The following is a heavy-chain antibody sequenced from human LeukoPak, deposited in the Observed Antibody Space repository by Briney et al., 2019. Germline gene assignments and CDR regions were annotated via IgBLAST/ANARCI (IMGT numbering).Heavy chain of an antibody. V-gene: IGHV1-2*02. Sequence: ASVKVSCKASGYTFTGYYMHWVRQAPGQGLEWMGWINPNSGGTNYTQKFQGSVTMTRDTSISTAYMELSRLRSDDTAVYYCARDHGYYYYMDVWGKGTTVTVSS. CDR2: INPNSGGT. CDR1: GYTFTGYY. CDR3: ARDHGYYYYMDV. J-gene: IGHJ6*03.